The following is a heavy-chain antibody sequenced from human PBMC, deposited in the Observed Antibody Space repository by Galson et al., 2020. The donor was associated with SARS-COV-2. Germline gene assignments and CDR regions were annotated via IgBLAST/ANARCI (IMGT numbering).Heavy chain of an antibody. Sequence: GESLKISCAASGFTFSSHAMHWVRQAPGKGLEWVAQIYYDGSEKYYGDSLKGRFTISRDSSNNTVYLQMNNLRADDTAVYYCARDGQSRSGWAFDYWGQGTLVTVSS. D-gene: IGHD6-19*01. CDR2: IYYDGSEK. CDR1: GFTFSSHA. CDR3: ARDGQSRSGWAFDY. J-gene: IGHJ4*02. V-gene: IGHV3-33*01.